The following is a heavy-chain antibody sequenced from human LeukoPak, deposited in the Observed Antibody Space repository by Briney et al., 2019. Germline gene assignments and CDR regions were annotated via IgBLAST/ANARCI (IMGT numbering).Heavy chain of an antibody. V-gene: IGHV4-34*01. CDR1: GGSFSGYY. J-gene: IGHJ4*02. CDR2: INLGGST. Sequence: PSETLSLTCAVYGGSFSGYYWSWIRQPPGKGLEWIGEINLGGSTNYNASLKSRVTISVDTSKNQFSLKLTSLTAADTAVYYCARGSVRFDYWGQGTLVTVSS. CDR3: ARGSVRFDY.